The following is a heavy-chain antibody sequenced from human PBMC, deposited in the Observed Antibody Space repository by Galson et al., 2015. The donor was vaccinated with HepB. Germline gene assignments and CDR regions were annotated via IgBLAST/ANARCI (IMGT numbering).Heavy chain of an antibody. J-gene: IGHJ6*02. Sequence: SLRLSCAASGFTFSNAWMSWVRQAPGKGLEWVGRIKSKTDGGTTDYAAPVKGRFTISRDDSKNKLYLQMNSLKTEDTAVYYCTTDQELLARDYGDYNFDYYYGMNVWGQGTTVTVSS. V-gene: IGHV3-15*01. CDR3: TTDQELLARDYGDYNFDYYYGMNV. CDR2: IKSKTDGGTT. CDR1: GFTFSNAW. D-gene: IGHD4-17*01.